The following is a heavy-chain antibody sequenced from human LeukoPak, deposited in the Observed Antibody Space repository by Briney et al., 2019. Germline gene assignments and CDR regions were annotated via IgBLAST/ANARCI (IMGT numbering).Heavy chain of an antibody. Sequence: GGSLRLSCAASGFTFSSYWMHWVRQAPGKGLVWVSRINSDGSSTSYADSVKGRFTISRDNAKNTLYLQMNSLRAEDTAVYYCAKGGAAAGTGYYYYYYMDVWGKGTTVTVSS. CDR2: INSDGSST. D-gene: IGHD6-13*01. CDR3: AKGGAAAGTGYYYYYYMDV. J-gene: IGHJ6*03. V-gene: IGHV3-74*01. CDR1: GFTFSSYW.